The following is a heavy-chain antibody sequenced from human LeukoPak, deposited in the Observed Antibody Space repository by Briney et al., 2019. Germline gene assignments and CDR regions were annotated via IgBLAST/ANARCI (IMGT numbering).Heavy chain of an antibody. CDR3: AKTPRPDGYGDYGVAFDI. V-gene: IGHV3-23*01. D-gene: IGHD4-17*01. J-gene: IGHJ3*02. CDR1: XXXXSXYA. CDR2: ISGSGGST. Sequence: PGGPLRLSCAXXXXXXSXYAMSWVRQAPGKGLEWVSAISGSGGSTYYADSVKGRCTISRDNSKNTLYLQMNSLRAEDTAVYYCAKTPRPDGYGDYGVAFDIWGQGTMVTVSS.